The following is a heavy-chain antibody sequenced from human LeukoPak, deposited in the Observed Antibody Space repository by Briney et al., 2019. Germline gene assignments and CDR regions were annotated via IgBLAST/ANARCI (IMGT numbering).Heavy chain of an antibody. V-gene: IGHV3-23*01. CDR2: LRGNGDT. J-gene: IGHJ4*02. CDR1: GFTFSSYA. Sequence: PGGSLRLSCAASGFTFSSYAMSWVREAPARGLEWVSSLRGNGDTFYADSVKGRFTPSRDDSRNTVYLQLSKLRVEDTAVYYCAKANWVSNADAVLWGQGTVVTVSS. CDR3: AKANWVSNADAVL. D-gene: IGHD1-1*01.